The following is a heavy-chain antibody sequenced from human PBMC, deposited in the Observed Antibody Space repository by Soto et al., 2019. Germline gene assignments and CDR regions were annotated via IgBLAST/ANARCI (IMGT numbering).Heavy chain of an antibody. J-gene: IGHJ6*02. D-gene: IGHD3-10*01. CDR3: ARRYPGSGSYYSPKYGMDG. CDR2: ISAYNGNT. V-gene: IGHV1-18*01. Sequence: GASVKVSCKASGYTFTSYGISWVRQAPGQGLEWMGWISAYNGNTNYAQKLQGRVTMTTDTSTSTAYMELRSLRSDDTAVYYCARRYPGSGSYYSPKYGMDGWGQGNTVTVSS. CDR1: GYTFTSYG.